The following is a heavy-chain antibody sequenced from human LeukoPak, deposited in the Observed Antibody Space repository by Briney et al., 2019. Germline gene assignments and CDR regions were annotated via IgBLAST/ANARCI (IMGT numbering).Heavy chain of an antibody. J-gene: IGHJ3*01. V-gene: IGHV1-2*02. CDR3: ARVGFERPRSSITVVRGVIRPNAFDL. D-gene: IGHD3-10*01. CDR1: GYTFTVYY. CDR2: INPNSGDT. Sequence: GASVKVSCKASGYTFTVYYMHWVRQAPGQRLEWMGRINPNSGDTKYAQNFQGRVTMARDTSIDTAYMDLSSLRSDDTAVYYCARVGFERPRSSITVVRGVIRPNAFDLWGQGTMVTVSS.